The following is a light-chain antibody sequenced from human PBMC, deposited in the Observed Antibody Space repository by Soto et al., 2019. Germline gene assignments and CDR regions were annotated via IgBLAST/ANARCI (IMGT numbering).Light chain of an antibody. CDR2: GAS. Sequence: EIVLTQSPGTLSLSPGERATLSCRASQSISSYLDWYQHKPGQAPRLLIYGASSRATAIPDRFSGSGSATDFTLTISRLEPEDFAVYYCQQFNSLSYTFGQGTKLEIK. CDR1: QSISSY. V-gene: IGKV3-20*01. CDR3: QQFNSLSYT. J-gene: IGKJ2*01.